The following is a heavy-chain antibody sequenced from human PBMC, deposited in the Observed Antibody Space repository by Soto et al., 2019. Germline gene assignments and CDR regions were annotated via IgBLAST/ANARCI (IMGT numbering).Heavy chain of an antibody. J-gene: IGHJ6*02. D-gene: IGHD2-2*01. CDR2: ITSSGSTT. CDR3: ARDYCSRTTFPNYGMDV. V-gene: IGHV3-11*01. Sequence: GGSLRLSCAASGFTFNDYYMSWIRQAPGKVLEWVSCITSSGSTTYYADSVKGRFTISRDNAKNSLSLQMNSLRAEDTAVYYCARDYCSRTTFPNYGMDVLGQGTTVTVSS. CDR1: GFTFNDYY.